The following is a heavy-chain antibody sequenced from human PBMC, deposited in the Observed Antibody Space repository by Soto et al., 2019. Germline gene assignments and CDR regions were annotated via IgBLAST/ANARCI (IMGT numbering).Heavy chain of an antibody. CDR3: ARGDSTDCSNGVCSFFYNHDMDV. V-gene: IGHV1-2*04. Sequence: ASVKVSFKASGYSFTDYHIHWLRQAPGQGLEWLGRINPKSGGTSTAQKLQGWVTMTTDTSISTASMELTRLTSDDTAIYYCARGDSTDCSNGVCSFFYNHDMDVWGQGTTVTVSS. J-gene: IGHJ6*02. CDR2: INPKSGGT. D-gene: IGHD2-8*01. CDR1: GYSFTDYH.